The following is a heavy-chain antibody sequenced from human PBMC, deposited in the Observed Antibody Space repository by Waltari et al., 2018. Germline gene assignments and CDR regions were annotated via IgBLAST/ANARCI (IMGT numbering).Heavy chain of an antibody. J-gene: IGHJ3*02. CDR2: MSYSGRT. CDR1: GGSIGSSRYY. V-gene: IGHV4-39*01. Sequence: QMPLQESGPGLVKPAENLSLTYSVSGGSIGSSRYYWGWIRQAPWKGLEWIGSMSYSGRTYYNPSLKSRVTISEDTSKNQLSLKVSSVTAADTAVYYCARQNSLSNDGFDIWGQGTLVTVSS. CDR3: ARQNSLSNDGFDI.